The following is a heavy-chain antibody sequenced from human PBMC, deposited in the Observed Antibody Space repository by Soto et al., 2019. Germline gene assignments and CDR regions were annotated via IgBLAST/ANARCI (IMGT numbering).Heavy chain of an antibody. CDR3: AIAFFYDILSVYNINHTPKSIDA. V-gene: IGHV1-18*01. CDR1: GYTFTSYG. CDR2: ISAYNGNT. J-gene: IGHJ5*02. Sequence: APEKVARKASGYTFTSYGISWVRQAPRQGREWMGWISAYNGNTNYAQKLQGRVTMTTDTSTSTAYMELRSLRSDDTAVYYCAIAFFYDILSVYNINHTPKSIDACGQGTLLSLSS. D-gene: IGHD3-9*01.